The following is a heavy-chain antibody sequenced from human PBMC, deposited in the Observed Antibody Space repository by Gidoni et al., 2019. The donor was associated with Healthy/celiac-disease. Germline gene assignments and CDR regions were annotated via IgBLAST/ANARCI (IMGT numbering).Heavy chain of an antibody. CDR2: IYTSGST. J-gene: IGHJ4*02. CDR1: GGSISSYY. Sequence: QVQLQESGPGLVKPSETLSLTCTVSGGSISSYYWSWIRQPAGKGLAWIGRIYTSGSTNYNPSLKSRVTMSVDTSKNQFSLKLSSVTAADTAVYYCARVAGDSGPDEYYFDYWGQGTLVTVSS. D-gene: IGHD5-12*01. CDR3: ARVAGDSGPDEYYFDY. V-gene: IGHV4-4*07.